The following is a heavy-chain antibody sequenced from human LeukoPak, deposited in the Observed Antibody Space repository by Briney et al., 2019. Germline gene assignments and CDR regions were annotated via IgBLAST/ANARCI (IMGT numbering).Heavy chain of an antibody. CDR2: ISGGGNST. CDR1: GFTFSNYA. V-gene: IGHV3-23*01. CDR3: AKARAVVVVAATNY. D-gene: IGHD2-15*01. J-gene: IGHJ4*02. Sequence: GGSLRLSCAASGFTFSNYAMSWVRQAPGKGLEWVSAISGGGNSTYYADSVKGRFTISRDNSKNTLFLQMNSLRAEDTAVYYCAKARAVVVVAATNYWGQGTPVTVSS.